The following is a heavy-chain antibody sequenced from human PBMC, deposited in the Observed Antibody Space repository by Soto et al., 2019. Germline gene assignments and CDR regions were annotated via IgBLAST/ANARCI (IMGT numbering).Heavy chain of an antibody. J-gene: IGHJ4*02. V-gene: IGHV5-51*01. Sequence: GESLKISCKGAGYSFGGYWIAWVRQMPGKGLEWMGSVYPGDSDTKCSPSFQGQVTISVDKSISTAYLQWSSLRASDTAIYYCAPHFHDYLDYWGQGILVTVSS. CDR2: VYPGDSDT. CDR1: GYSFGGYW. CDR3: APHFHDYLDY.